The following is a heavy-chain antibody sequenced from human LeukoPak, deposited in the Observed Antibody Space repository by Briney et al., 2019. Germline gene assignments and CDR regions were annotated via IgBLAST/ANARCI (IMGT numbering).Heavy chain of an antibody. D-gene: IGHD6-6*01. CDR2: IYYSGST. CDR3: ARVSIAAGNYYYYYMDV. V-gene: IGHV4-59*01. CDR1: GGSISSYY. J-gene: IGHJ6*03. Sequence: SETLSLTCTVSGGSISSYYWSWIRQPPGKGLEWIGYIYYSGSTNYNPSLKSRVTISVDTSKNQFSLKLSSVTAADTAVYYCARVSIAAGNYYYYYMDVWGKGTTVTVSS.